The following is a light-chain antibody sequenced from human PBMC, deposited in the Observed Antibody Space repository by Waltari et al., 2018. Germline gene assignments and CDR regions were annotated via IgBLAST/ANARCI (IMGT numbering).Light chain of an antibody. V-gene: IGKV1-5*03. CDR1: QTIGAW. Sequence: DIQMTQSPSTVSASVGDRVTLSCQASQTIGAWLAWSQQKPGKAPKLLIFKTSSLESGVPPRFSGSGGGTEFSLTISSLQPDDFATYYCQQYLSSPATFGHGTKVEVK. CDR3: QQYLSSPAT. CDR2: KTS. J-gene: IGKJ1*01.